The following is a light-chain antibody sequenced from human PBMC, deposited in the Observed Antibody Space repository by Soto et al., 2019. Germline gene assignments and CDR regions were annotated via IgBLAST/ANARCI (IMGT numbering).Light chain of an antibody. V-gene: IGKV1-9*01. CDR3: QQLNSFPLT. CDR1: QSISSD. Sequence: EIQMTQSPSSLSASVGDRVTITCRASQSISSDLNWYQQKPGKAPKLLIYAASTLQSGVPSRFSGSGSGTEFTLTISSLQPEDFAAYYCQQLNSFPLTFGGGTKVDIK. CDR2: AAS. J-gene: IGKJ4*01.